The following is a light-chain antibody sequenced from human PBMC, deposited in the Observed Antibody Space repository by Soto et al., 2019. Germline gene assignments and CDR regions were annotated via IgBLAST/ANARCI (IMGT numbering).Light chain of an antibody. Sequence: DIQLTQSLSCLSASVGDRVTITCRASQDISSYLAWYQQKPGEAPKFLIYAASTLRGGVPSRFSGSGSGTEFTLTISSLQPEDFATYYCQGLNDYPITFGQGTRPEIK. J-gene: IGKJ5*01. CDR1: QDISSY. V-gene: IGKV1-9*01. CDR2: AAS. CDR3: QGLNDYPIT.